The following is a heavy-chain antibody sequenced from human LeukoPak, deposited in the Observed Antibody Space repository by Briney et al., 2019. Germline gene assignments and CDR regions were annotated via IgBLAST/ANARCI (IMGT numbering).Heavy chain of an antibody. CDR3: ARDVHGDYGSGWFDP. V-gene: IGHV1-69*05. J-gene: IGHJ5*02. Sequence: ASVKVSCKTSGGTFNNSAISWVRQAPGQGLDWLGGIMPLFGTTGYAQKFQGRVTITKDESTRTVYLELNSLTSDDTSVYYCARDVHGDYGSGWFDPWGQGTLVSVSS. CDR1: GGTFNNSA. D-gene: IGHD4-17*01. CDR2: IMPLFGTT.